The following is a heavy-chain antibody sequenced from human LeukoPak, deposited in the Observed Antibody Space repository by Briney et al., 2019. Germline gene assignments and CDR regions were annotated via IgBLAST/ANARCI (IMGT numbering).Heavy chain of an antibody. D-gene: IGHD1-1*01. CDR1: GFTFSSYD. CDR2: IGTAGDT. J-gene: IGHJ3*02. CDR3: ARENADDAFDI. Sequence: GGSLRLSCAASGFTFSSYDMHWVRQATGKGLEWVSGIGTAGDTYYPGSVKGRFTISRENAKHSLYLQMISLRAGDTAVYYCARENADDAFDIWGRGTMVTVSS. V-gene: IGHV3-13*01.